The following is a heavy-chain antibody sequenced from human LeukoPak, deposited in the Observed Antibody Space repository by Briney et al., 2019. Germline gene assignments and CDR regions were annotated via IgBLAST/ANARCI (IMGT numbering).Heavy chain of an antibody. CDR3: AKEGSSGWTPYYYYYMDV. J-gene: IGHJ6*03. CDR1: GFTFSGSA. V-gene: IGHV3-73*01. D-gene: IGHD6-19*01. Sequence: GGSLRLSCAASGFTFSGSAMHWVRQASGKGLEWVGRIRSKANSYATAYAASVKGRFTISRDDSKNTAYLQMNSLKTEDTAVYYCAKEGSSGWTPYYYYYMDVWGKGTTVTISS. CDR2: IRSKANSYAT.